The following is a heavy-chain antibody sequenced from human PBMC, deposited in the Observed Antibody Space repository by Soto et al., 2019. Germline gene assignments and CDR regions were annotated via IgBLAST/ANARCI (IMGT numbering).Heavy chain of an antibody. CDR2: IYYSGST. Sequence: SETLSLTCTVSGGSISSGGYYWSWIRQHPGKGLEWIGYIYYSGSTYYNSSLKSRVTTSVDTSKNQFSLKLSSVTAADTAVYYCAREFQYYGSGSSRPYNWFDPWGQGTLVTVSS. D-gene: IGHD3-10*01. CDR3: AREFQYYGSGSSRPYNWFDP. J-gene: IGHJ5*02. V-gene: IGHV4-31*03. CDR1: GGSISSGGYY.